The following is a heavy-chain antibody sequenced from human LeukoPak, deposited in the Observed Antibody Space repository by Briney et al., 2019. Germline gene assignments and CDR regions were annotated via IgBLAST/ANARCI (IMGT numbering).Heavy chain of an antibody. Sequence: PGGSLRLSCAASGFTFSSYSMNWVRQAPGKGLEWVSSISSSSSYIYYADSVKGRFTISRDNAKNSLYLQMNSPRAEDTAVYYCARSLTTVSPSNGVWGQGTTVTVSS. CDR1: GFTFSSYS. CDR3: ARSLTTVSPSNGV. V-gene: IGHV3-21*01. D-gene: IGHD4-17*01. CDR2: ISSSSSYI. J-gene: IGHJ6*02.